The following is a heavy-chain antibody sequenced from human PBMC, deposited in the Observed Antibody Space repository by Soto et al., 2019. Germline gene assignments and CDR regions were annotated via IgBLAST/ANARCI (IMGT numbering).Heavy chain of an antibody. CDR1: AYTLTGLS. V-gene: IGHV1-24*01. J-gene: IGHJ4*02. Sequence: ASVKVSCKVSAYTLTGLSMHWVRQAPGKGLEWMGGFDPEDGETIYAQKFQGRVTMTEDTSTDTAYMELSSLRSEDTAVYYCATRSGGGNYYYFDYWGQGTLVTVSS. D-gene: IGHD2-15*01. CDR2: FDPEDGET. CDR3: ATRSGGGNYYYFDY.